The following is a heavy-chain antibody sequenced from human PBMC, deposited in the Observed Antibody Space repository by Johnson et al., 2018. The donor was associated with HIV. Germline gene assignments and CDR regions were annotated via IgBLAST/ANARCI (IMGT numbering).Heavy chain of an antibody. CDR3: AKIRGEMATTDAFDI. J-gene: IGHJ3*02. Sequence: VQLLESGGGVVQPGRSLRLSCAASGFTFSSYAMSWVRQAPGKGLEWVSGISWNSGSIGYADSVKGRFTISRDNAKNSLYLQMNSLRAEDTALYYCAKIRGEMATTDAFDIWGQGTMVTVSS. CDR2: ISWNSGSI. V-gene: IGHV3-9*01. D-gene: IGHD5-24*01. CDR1: GFTFSSYA.